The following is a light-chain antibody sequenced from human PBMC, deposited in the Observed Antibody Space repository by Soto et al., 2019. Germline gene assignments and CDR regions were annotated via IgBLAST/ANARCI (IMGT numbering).Light chain of an antibody. CDR3: SSYTSSNTRWV. CDR1: STDVGTYNY. J-gene: IGLJ3*02. Sequence: QSVLTQPASVSGSPGQSITISCTGTSTDVGTYNYVSWYQHHPGKAPKVIIYEVSNRPSGVANRFSGSKSDNTASLTISGLQAEDEADYYCSSYTSSNTRWVFGGGTKLTVL. CDR2: EVS. V-gene: IGLV2-14*01.